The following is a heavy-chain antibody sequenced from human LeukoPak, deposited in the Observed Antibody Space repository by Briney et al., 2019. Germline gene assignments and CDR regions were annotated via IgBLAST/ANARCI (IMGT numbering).Heavy chain of an antibody. CDR3: AKDRSIGTYYTFDH. CDR2: ISGSGVMT. J-gene: IGHJ4*02. CDR1: GFSFSSFS. D-gene: IGHD1-26*01. Sequence: GGSLRLSCAASGFSFSSFSMNWVRQAPGKGLEWVATISGSGVMTYYADSVKGRFTDSGDNSKNTLYLQMSSLTAADTAVYYCAKDRSIGTYYTFDHWGQGTLVTVSS. V-gene: IGHV3-23*01.